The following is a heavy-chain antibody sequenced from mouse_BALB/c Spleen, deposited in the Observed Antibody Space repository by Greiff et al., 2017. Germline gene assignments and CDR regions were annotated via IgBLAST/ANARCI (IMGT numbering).Heavy chain of an antibody. CDR2: ISSGSSTI. V-gene: IGHV5-17*02. CDR3: ARSRSYDGYAMDY. Sequence: DVKLVESGGGLVQPGGSRKLSCAASGFTFSSFGMHWVRQAPEKGLEWVAYISSGSSTIYYADTVKGRFTISRDNPKNTLFLQMTSLRSEDTAMYYCARSRSYDGYAMDYWGQGTSVTVSS. CDR1: GFTFSSFG. J-gene: IGHJ4*01. D-gene: IGHD2-12*01.